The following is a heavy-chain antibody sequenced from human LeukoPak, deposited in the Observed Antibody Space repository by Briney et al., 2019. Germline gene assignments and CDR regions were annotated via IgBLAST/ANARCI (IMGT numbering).Heavy chain of an antibody. Sequence: SETLSLTCTVSGGSISRNYGRCIRQPPGKGLEWIGYIYYSGSTNYNPSLKSRVTISVDTSKNQFSLKLSSVTAADTAVYYCARRGYSYGRRDYFYGMDVWGHGNTVTVSS. D-gene: IGHD5-18*01. CDR3: ARRGYSYGRRDYFYGMDV. CDR1: GGSISRNY. V-gene: IGHV4-59*01. J-gene: IGHJ6*02. CDR2: IYYSGST.